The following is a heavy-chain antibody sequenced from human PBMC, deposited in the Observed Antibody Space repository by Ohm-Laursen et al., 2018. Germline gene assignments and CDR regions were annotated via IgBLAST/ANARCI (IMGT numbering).Heavy chain of an antibody. V-gene: IGHV3-21*01. Sequence: SLRLSCAASGFTFSSYSMNWVRQAPGKGLEWVSSISSSSSYIYYADSLKGRFTISRDNAKNSLYLQMNSLRAEDTAIYYCARDPIDNNGYNPDYWGQGTLVTVSS. CDR3: ARDPIDNNGYNPDY. CDR2: ISSSSSYI. J-gene: IGHJ4*02. CDR1: GFTFSSYS. D-gene: IGHD1-14*01.